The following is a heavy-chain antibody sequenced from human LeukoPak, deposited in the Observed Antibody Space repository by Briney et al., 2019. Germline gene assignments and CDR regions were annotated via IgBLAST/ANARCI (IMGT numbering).Heavy chain of an antibody. V-gene: IGHV3-30*18. CDR1: GFTFSSYG. Sequence: WGSLRLSCAASGFTFSSYGMHWVRQAPGKGLEWVAVISYDGSNKYYADSVKGRFTISRDNSKNTLYLQMNSLRAEDTAVYYCANAYDYYDSSGYYSIGDYWGQGTLVTVSS. CDR3: ANAYDYYDSSGYYSIGDY. D-gene: IGHD3-22*01. CDR2: ISYDGSNK. J-gene: IGHJ4*02.